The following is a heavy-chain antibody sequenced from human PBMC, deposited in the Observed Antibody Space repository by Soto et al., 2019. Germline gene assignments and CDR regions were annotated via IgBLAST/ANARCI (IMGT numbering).Heavy chain of an antibody. CDR2: ISASTKTI. Sequence: PGGSLRLSCAASGFTFDSHAVSWVRQAPGKGLEWLSAISASTKTIHYADSVKGRFSISRDNSENTLYLQMSSLGAEGTALYYCARGSEADPRAYDFWGQGTLVTVSS. CDR1: GFTFDSHA. D-gene: IGHD6-19*01. V-gene: IGHV3-23*01. J-gene: IGHJ4*02. CDR3: ARGSEADPRAYDF.